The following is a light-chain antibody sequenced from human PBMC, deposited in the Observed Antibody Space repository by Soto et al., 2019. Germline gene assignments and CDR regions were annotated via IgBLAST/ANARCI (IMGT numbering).Light chain of an antibody. CDR3: LEYNSYLIYT. V-gene: IGKV1-16*02. J-gene: IGKJ2*01. CDR2: AAS. CDR1: KGIGNY. Sequence: DIQMTQSQSSLFESVGAGAPITCRASKGIGNYLAWFQQKPGKAPKSLIYAASSLQSGVPSKFSGSGSGTDFTLTISRLQPDDFATYYCLEYNSYLIYTFGQGTKVEIK.